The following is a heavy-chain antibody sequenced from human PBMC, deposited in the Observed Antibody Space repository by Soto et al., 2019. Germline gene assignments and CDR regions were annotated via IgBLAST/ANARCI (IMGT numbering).Heavy chain of an antibody. CDR1: GYSFIKNA. J-gene: IGHJ4*02. CDR2: INVGTDKT. CDR3: ARLEAGVKLDY. Sequence: GASVKVSCKTSGYSFIKNAIHWVRQAPGQRPEWMGWINVGTDKTKYSEKCQGRVTITTDTSASTAYMELTSLGSEDTAVYYCARLEAGVKLDYWGQGTPVTVSS. V-gene: IGHV1-3*01.